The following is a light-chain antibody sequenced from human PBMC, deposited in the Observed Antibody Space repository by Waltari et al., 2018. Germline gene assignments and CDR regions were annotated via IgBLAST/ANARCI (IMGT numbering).Light chain of an antibody. Sequence: DIQMTQSPSSVSASIGDRVTITCRASQGIASWLAWYQQKPGKAPKVVIYAASRLRSGVPSRFSGSFSGTNFTLMITNLQPEDFATYYCQQANTFPYTFCQGTKLEIK. J-gene: IGKJ2*01. V-gene: IGKV1D-12*01. CDR3: QQANTFPYT. CDR1: QGIASW. CDR2: AAS.